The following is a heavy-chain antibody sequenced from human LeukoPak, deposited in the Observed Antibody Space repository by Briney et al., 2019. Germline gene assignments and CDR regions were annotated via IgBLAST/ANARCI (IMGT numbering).Heavy chain of an antibody. CDR1: GVSISSYY. V-gene: IGHV4-59*01. J-gene: IGHJ3*02. CDR2: IYYSGST. CDR3: ARGCSSTNDAFDI. Sequence: PSETLSLTCTVSGVSISSYYWSWIRQPPGKGLEWIGYIYYSGSTNYNPSLKSRVTISVDTSKNQFSLKLSSVTAADTAVYYCARGCSSTNDAFDIWGQGTMVTVSS. D-gene: IGHD2-2*01.